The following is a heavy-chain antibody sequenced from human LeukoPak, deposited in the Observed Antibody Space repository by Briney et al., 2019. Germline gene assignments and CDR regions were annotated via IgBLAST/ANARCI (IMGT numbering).Heavy chain of an antibody. CDR2: ISPSGGST. CDR1: GYTFTSNY. J-gene: IGHJ4*02. V-gene: IGHV1-46*01. CDR3: ATGVTMVRGVIRGEFDY. D-gene: IGHD3-10*01. Sequence: ASVKVSCKAFGYTFTSNYMHWVRQAPGQGPEWMGVISPSGGSTTYAQKFQGRVTLTRDMSTSTDYLELSSLRSEDTAVYYCATGVTMVRGVIRGEFDYWGQGTLVTVSS.